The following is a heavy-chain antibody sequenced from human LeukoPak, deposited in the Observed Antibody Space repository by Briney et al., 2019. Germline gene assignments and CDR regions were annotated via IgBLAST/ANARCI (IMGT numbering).Heavy chain of an antibody. V-gene: IGHV4-31*03. Sequence: SETLSLTCTVSGDSISSGGYYWSWIRQHPGKGLEWIGYIYYSGSTYYNPSLKSRVTISVDTSKNQFSLKLSSVTVADTAVYYCARGIADPYSFDSWGQGSLVTVSS. J-gene: IGHJ4*02. CDR1: GDSISSGGYY. CDR3: ARGIADPYSFDS. CDR2: IYYSGST. D-gene: IGHD6-13*01.